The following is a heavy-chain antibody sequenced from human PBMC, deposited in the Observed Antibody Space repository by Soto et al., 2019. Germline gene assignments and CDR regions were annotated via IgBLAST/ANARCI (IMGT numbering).Heavy chain of an antibody. V-gene: IGHV3-23*01. J-gene: IGHJ4*02. CDR2: ISGSGDST. D-gene: IGHD3-16*01. Sequence: PGGSLRLSCAASGFTFSSYAMSWVRQAPGKGLEWVSAISGSGDSTYYADSVKGRFTISRDNSKNTLYLQMNSLRSEDTAVYYCAKDRGGSLDYWGQGTLVTVSS. CDR1: GFTFSSYA. CDR3: AKDRGGSLDY.